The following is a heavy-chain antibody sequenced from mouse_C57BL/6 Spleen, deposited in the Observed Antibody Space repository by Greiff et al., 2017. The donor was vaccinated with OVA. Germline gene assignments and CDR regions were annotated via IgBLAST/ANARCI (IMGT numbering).Heavy chain of an antibody. CDR1: GFNIKDDY. J-gene: IGHJ2*01. CDR2: IDPENGDT. V-gene: IGHV14-4*01. CDR3: TLYGDFDY. Sequence: VHVKQSGAELVRPGASVKLSCTASGFNIKDDYMHWVKQRPEQGLEWIGWIDPENGDTEYASKFQGKATITADTSSNTAYLQLSSLTSEDTAVYYCTLYGDFDYWGQGTTLTVSS. D-gene: IGHD1-1*02.